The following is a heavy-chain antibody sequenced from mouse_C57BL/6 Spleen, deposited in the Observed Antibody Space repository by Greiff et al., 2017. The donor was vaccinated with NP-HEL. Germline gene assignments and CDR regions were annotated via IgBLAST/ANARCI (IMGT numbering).Heavy chain of an antibody. CDR1: GYTFTSYW. J-gene: IGHJ3*01. Sequence: VQLQESGAELAKPGASVKLSCKASGYTFTSYWMHWVKQRPGQGLEWIGYINPSSGYTKYNQKFKDKATLNADKSSITAYMQLSSLTYEDSAVYYCARDYYGSSSFAYWGQGTLVTVSA. CDR3: ARDYYGSSSFAY. CDR2: INPSSGYT. V-gene: IGHV1-7*01. D-gene: IGHD1-1*01.